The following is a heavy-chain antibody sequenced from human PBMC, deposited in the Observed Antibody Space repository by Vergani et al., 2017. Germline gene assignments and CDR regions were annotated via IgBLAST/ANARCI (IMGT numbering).Heavy chain of an antibody. CDR1: GYTFTGYA. J-gene: IGHJ3*02. CDR3: AREPELLRAFDI. V-gene: IGHV1-3*01. Sequence: QVQLVQSGAEVKRPGASVKVSCKASGYTFTGYALHWVRQAPGQRLEWMGWINAGTGNTRYSQKFQGRVSITRDTSASTVYMELSSLRSEDTAVYYCAREPELLRAFDIWGQGTMVTVSS. D-gene: IGHD1-26*01. CDR2: INAGTGNT.